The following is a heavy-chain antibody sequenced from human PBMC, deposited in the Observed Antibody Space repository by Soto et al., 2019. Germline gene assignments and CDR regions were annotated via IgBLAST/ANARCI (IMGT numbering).Heavy chain of an antibody. CDR3: ARDLGVGGTHPFDY. J-gene: IGHJ4*02. CDR1: GGTFSSYA. D-gene: IGHD2-15*01. Sequence: ASVKVSCKASGGTFSSYAISWVRQAPGQGLEWMGGIIPIFGTANYAQKFQGRVTITADESTSTAYMELSSLRSEDTAVYYCARDLGVGGTHPFDYWGQGTLVTVS. V-gene: IGHV1-69*13. CDR2: IIPIFGTA.